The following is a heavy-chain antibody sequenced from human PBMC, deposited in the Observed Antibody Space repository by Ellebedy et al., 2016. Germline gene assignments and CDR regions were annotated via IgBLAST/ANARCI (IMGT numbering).Heavy chain of an antibody. CDR2: VYHSGST. CDR1: GGPVINPGAY. V-gene: IGHV4-61*08. J-gene: IGHJ4*02. Sequence: SETLSLXCTVAGGPVINPGAYWSWIRQSPGRGLEWIGYVYHSGSTKINPSLKSRVTMSVDTSKKEFYLKLNSVTTADTAVYYCARDVSLYSSSPSFDFWGQGTLVTVSS. D-gene: IGHD6-6*01. CDR3: ARDVSLYSSSPSFDF.